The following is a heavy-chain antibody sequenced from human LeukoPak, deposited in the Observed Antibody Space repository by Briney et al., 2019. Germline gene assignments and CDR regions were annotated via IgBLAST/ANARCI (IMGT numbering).Heavy chain of an antibody. CDR1: GYTFTSYG. Sequence: ASVKVSCKASGYTFTSYGICWVRQAPGQGLEWMGVINPNGDSTSYAQKFQGRVTMTRDTSTSTVYMELSSLRSEDTAVHYCAGSMIRGATYYFDYWGQGTLVTVSS. CDR2: INPNGDST. J-gene: IGHJ4*02. D-gene: IGHD3-10*01. V-gene: IGHV1-46*01. CDR3: AGSMIRGATYYFDY.